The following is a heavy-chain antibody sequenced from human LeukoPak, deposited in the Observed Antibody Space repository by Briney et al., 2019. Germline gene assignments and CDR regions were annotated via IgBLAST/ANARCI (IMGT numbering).Heavy chain of an antibody. CDR2: IYSGGST. Sequence: GGSLRLSCAASGFTVSSHYMTWVRQVPGKGLEWVSAIYSGGSTYYADSVKGRFTISRDNSKNTLYLQMNSLRAEDTAVYYCANAQRVFGEFDSPDYWGQGTLVTVSS. D-gene: IGHD3-10*02. CDR3: ANAQRVFGEFDSPDY. J-gene: IGHJ4*02. CDR1: GFTVSSHY. V-gene: IGHV3-53*01.